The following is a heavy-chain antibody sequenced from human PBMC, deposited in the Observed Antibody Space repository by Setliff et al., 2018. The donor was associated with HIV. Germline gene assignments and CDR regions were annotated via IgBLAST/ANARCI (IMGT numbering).Heavy chain of an antibody. Sequence: PSETLSLTCTVSGGSISAYYWSWVRQPPGKRLEWIGYIYSNGGTAYNPSLKSRVTISVDTSKNQLSLKLTSVTAADTAVYYCARGGTSSNWFDPWGQGTLVTVSS. D-gene: IGHD2-2*01. J-gene: IGHJ5*02. CDR1: GGSISAYY. V-gene: IGHV4-59*01. CDR2: IYSNGGT. CDR3: ARGGTSSNWFDP.